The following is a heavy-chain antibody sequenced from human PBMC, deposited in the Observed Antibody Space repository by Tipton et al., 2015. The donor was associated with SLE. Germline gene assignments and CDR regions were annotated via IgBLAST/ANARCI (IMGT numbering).Heavy chain of an antibody. CDR2: IYTSGST. D-gene: IGHD3-10*01. V-gene: IGHV4-4*08. Sequence: TLSLTCTVSGGSISSHYWTWIRQPPGKGLEWIGYIYTSGSTNSNPSLKSRVTISMDTPNNEFSLKLSSVTAADTAVYYCATGTLVGSWYYYMDVWGKGTAVTVSS. CDR1: GGSISSHY. CDR3: ATGTLVGSWYYYMDV. J-gene: IGHJ6*03.